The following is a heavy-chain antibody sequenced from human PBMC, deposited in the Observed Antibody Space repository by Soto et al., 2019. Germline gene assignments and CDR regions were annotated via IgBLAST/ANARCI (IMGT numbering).Heavy chain of an antibody. V-gene: IGHV3-30*18. Sequence: QVQLVESGGGVVQPGRSLRLSCAASGFTFSSYGMPWVRQAPGKGLEWVAVISYDGSNKYYADSVKGRFTISRDNSKNTLYLQMHSLRAEDTAVYYCAKDHGSGWIDYWGQGTLVTVSS. CDR3: AKDHGSGWIDY. CDR1: GFTFSSYG. CDR2: ISYDGSNK. D-gene: IGHD6-19*01. J-gene: IGHJ4*02.